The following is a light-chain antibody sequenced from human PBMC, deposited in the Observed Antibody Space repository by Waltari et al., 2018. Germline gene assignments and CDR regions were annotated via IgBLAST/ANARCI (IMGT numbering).Light chain of an antibody. Sequence: HSALTQPASVSGSLGHSITISCPGTSSDVGGYNYVSWYQQHPATAPKLMIYDVSNRPSGVSNRFSGSKSGNTASLTISGLQAEDEADYYCSSYISSDTLELFGGGTSLTVL. CDR3: SSYISSDTLEL. CDR1: SSDVGGYNY. V-gene: IGLV2-14*03. CDR2: DVS. J-gene: IGLJ2*01.